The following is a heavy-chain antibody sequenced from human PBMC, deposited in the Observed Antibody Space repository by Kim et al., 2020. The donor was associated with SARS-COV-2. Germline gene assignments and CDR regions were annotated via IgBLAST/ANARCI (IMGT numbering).Heavy chain of an antibody. CDR3: ARATYGAGSYFMEV. CDR2: ISTTTRYI. CDR1: GFTFSSFS. D-gene: IGHD3-10*01. J-gene: IGHJ6*03. Sequence: GGSLRLSCAASGFTFSSFSMIWVRQAPGKGLEWVSFISTTTRYIYYADSVKGRFTISRDNAGNSLYLQMNSLTAEDTAVYFCARATYGAGSYFMEVWGRGTTVTVSS. V-gene: IGHV3-21*01.